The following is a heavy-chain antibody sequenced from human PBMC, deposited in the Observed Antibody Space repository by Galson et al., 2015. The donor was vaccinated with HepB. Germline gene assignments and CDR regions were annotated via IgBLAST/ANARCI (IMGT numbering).Heavy chain of an antibody. V-gene: IGHV3-23*01. J-gene: IGHJ4*02. CDR3: AKVGVGGGFGCFDQ. Sequence: SLRLSCAVSPFTFTTSALSWVRQAPGKGLEWVSGITGRGDSAYYADSVKGRFIISRDNSKGTLYLQMNSLRVEDTAVYYCAKVGVGGGFGCFDQWGQGTLVTVSS. CDR1: PFTFTTSA. CDR2: ITGRGDSA. D-gene: IGHD2-15*01.